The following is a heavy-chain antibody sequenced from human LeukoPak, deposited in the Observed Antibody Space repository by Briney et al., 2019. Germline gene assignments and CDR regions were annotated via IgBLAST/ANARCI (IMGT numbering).Heavy chain of an antibody. Sequence: SETLSLTCTVSGGSISSYYWSWIRQPPGEGLEWIGYIYYSGNTNYNPSLKSRVTISVDTSKNQFSLKLSSVTAADTAVYYCARGFAYGDTGSFDHWGQGTLVTVSS. J-gene: IGHJ4*02. CDR3: ARGFAYGDTGSFDH. D-gene: IGHD4-17*01. CDR2: IYYSGNT. CDR1: GGSISSYY. V-gene: IGHV4-59*01.